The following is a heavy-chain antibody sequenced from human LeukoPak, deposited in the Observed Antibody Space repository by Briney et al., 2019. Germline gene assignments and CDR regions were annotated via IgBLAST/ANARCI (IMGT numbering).Heavy chain of an antibody. CDR2: IYYTGAT. D-gene: IGHD2-15*01. V-gene: IGHV4-59*08. J-gene: IGHJ6*02. Sequence: SEPLSLTCTVSGGSISGYFWSCIRQPPGQGLEFIGYIYYTGATLYNPSLKSRVTMSVDTSKNQFSLKLSSVTAADTAVYYCARQDPVGYYQHSMDVWGQGTTVTVSS. CDR1: GGSISGYF. CDR3: ARQDPVGYYQHSMDV.